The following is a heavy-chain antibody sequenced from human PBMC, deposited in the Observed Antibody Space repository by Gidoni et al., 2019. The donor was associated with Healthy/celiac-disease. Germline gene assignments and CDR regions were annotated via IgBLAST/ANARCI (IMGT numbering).Heavy chain of an antibody. CDR3: ARLGYEKKPGIAVAGTPRRPAEYFQH. CDR2: IKKDGSEK. CDR1: GFTFRRYR. Sequence: EVQLLASGGGLVQPGGSLRLSCAASGFTFRRYRMSWVRQAPGKGLEWVANIKKDGSEKYYVDSVKGRFTISRDNAKNSLYLQMNSLRAEDTAVYYCARLGYEKKPGIAVAGTPRRPAEYFQHWGQGTLVTVSS. J-gene: IGHJ1*01. D-gene: IGHD6-19*01. V-gene: IGHV3-7*01.